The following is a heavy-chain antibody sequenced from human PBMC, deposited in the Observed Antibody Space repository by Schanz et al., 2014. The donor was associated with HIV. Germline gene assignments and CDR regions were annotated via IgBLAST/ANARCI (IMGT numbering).Heavy chain of an antibody. D-gene: IGHD2-15*01. J-gene: IGHJ4*02. Sequence: QVPLVESGGCVVQPGKSLRLSCAASGFTFSKYGMHWVRQGPGKGLEWVAVISYDGNYKIYSESVKGRFTISRDNSKNTLYLHMSSLRREDTAVYYCAKDRGYCDGSGCYWGDYWGQGTLVTVSS. CDR1: GFTFSKYG. V-gene: IGHV3-30*18. CDR3: AKDRGYCDGSGCYWGDY. CDR2: ISYDGNYK.